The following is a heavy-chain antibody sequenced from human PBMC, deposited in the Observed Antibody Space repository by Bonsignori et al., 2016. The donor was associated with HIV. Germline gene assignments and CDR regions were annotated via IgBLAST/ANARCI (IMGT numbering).Heavy chain of an antibody. CDR1: GFTVSSNY. CDR2: IYSGGST. D-gene: IGHD3-3*01. Sequence: GGSLRLSCAASGFTVSSNYMSWVRQAPGKGLEWVSVIYSGGSTYYADSVKGRFTISRDNSKNTLYLQMNSLRAEDTAVYYCARDLRGYYDFWSGYYTDAFDIWGQGTMVTVSS. V-gene: IGHV3-66*01. CDR3: ARDLRGYYDFWSGYYTDAFDI. J-gene: IGHJ3*02.